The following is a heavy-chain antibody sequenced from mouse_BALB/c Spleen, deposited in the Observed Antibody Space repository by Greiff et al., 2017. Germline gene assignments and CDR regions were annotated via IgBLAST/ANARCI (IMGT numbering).Heavy chain of an antibody. CDR3: ARLTGKGNYYAMDY. CDR2: ISSGGSYT. Sequence: EVQLVESGGDLVKPGGSLKLSCAASGFTFSSYGMSWVRQTPDKRLEWVATISSGGSYTYYPDSVKGRFTISRDNAKNTLYLQMSSLKSEDTAMYYCARLTGKGNYYAMDYGGQGTSVTVSS. CDR1: GFTFSSYG. V-gene: IGHV5-6*01. J-gene: IGHJ4*01. D-gene: IGHD4-1*01.